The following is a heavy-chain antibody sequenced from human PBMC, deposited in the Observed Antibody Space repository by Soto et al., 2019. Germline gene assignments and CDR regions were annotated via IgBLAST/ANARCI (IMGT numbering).Heavy chain of an antibody. D-gene: IGHD3-10*01. CDR2: ISWDGGST. CDR1: GFTFDDYT. Sequence: GGSLRLSCAASGFTFDDYTMHWVRQAPGKGLEWVSLISWDGGSTYYADSVKGRFTISRDNSKNSLYLQMNSLRTEDTALYYCAKDMRTMVRGVIDYGMDVWGQGTTVTVSS. J-gene: IGHJ6*02. CDR3: AKDMRTMVRGVIDYGMDV. V-gene: IGHV3-43*01.